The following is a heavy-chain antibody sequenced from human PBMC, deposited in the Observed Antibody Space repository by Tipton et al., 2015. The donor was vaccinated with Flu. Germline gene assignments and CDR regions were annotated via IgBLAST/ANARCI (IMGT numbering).Heavy chain of an antibody. V-gene: IGHV1-69*01. Sequence: QLVQSGAEVKKPGSSVKVSCKASGGTFSSYAISWVRQAPGQGLEWMGGIIPIFGTANYAQKFQGRVTITADESTSTAYMELSSLRSEDTAVYYCARDRYQLLSGHYYYGMDVWGQGTTVTVSS. D-gene: IGHD2-2*01. CDR1: GGTFSSYA. J-gene: IGHJ6*02. CDR2: IIPIFGTA. CDR3: ARDRYQLLSGHYYYGMDV.